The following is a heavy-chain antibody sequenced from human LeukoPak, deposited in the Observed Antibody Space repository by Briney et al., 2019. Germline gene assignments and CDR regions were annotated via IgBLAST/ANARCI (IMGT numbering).Heavy chain of an antibody. J-gene: IGHJ4*02. CDR2: INHSGST. Sequence: SETLSLTCAVYGGSFSGYYWSWIRQPPGKGLEWIGEINHSGSTNYNPSLKSRVTISVDTSKNQFSLRLSSVTAADTSVYYCARGIQLWRTLDCWAQGTLVTVSS. CDR1: GGSFSGYY. D-gene: IGHD5-18*01. CDR3: ARGIQLWRTLDC. V-gene: IGHV4-34*01.